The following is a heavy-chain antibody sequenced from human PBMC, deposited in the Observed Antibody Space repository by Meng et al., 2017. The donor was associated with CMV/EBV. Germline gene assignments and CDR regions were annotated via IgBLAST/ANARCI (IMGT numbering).Heavy chain of an antibody. V-gene: IGHV1-18*01. D-gene: IGHD3-16*01. CDR3: AGDSRSGVMTHFYDAFDI. CDR1: GYTFTSYG. J-gene: IGHJ3*02. CDR2: ISAYNGNT. Sequence: ASVKVSCKASGYTFTSYGISWVRQAPGQGLEWMGWISAYNGNTNYAQKLQGRVTMTTDTSTSTAYMELRSLRSDDTAVYYCAGDSRSGVMTHFYDAFDIWGQGTMVTVSS.